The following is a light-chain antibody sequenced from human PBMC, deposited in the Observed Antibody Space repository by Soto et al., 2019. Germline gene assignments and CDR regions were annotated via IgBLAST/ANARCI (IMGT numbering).Light chain of an antibody. CDR3: CAYAATYTYV. J-gene: IGLJ1*01. Sequence: QSALTQPASVSGSPGQSITISCTGTSSDVGKYNLVSWYQQHPGKAPKVMILQGYKRPSGVSNLFSGSKFGNTASLTISGLQAEDEAEYYCCAYAATYTYVFGTGTKLTVL. V-gene: IGLV2-23*01. CDR1: SSDVGKYNL. CDR2: QGY.